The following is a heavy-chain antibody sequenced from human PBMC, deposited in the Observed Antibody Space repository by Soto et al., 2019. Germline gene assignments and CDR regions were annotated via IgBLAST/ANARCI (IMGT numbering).Heavy chain of an antibody. CDR2: IRSARYGGAA. V-gene: IGHV3-49*05. Sequence: QVVESGGGLVKPGQSLRLSCAGSGFTFRDYAVAWFRQTPGKGLKCIGFIRSARYGGAADYAASVRGRFVISREDYPGVAYLQMDSLTSGDTGVYHCTMIPRNGRGAPFATWGRGTLVTVAS. J-gene: IGHJ5*02. CDR3: TMIPRNGRGAPFAT. D-gene: IGHD2-15*01. CDR1: GFTFRDYA.